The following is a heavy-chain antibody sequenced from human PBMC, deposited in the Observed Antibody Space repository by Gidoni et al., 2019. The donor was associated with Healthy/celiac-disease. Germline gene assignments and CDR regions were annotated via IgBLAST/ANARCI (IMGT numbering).Heavy chain of an antibody. D-gene: IGHD3-10*01. V-gene: IGHV3-9*01. CDR2: ISWNSGSI. CDR1: GFTFDDYA. CDR3: AKDAGLGVGELTNPFDP. Sequence: EVQLVESGGGLVQPGRSLRLSCAASGFTFDDYAMHWVRQAPGKGLEWVSGISWNSGSIGYADSVKGRFTISRDNAKNSLYLQMNSLRAEDTALYYCAKDAGLGVGELTNPFDPWGQGTLVTVSS. J-gene: IGHJ5*02.